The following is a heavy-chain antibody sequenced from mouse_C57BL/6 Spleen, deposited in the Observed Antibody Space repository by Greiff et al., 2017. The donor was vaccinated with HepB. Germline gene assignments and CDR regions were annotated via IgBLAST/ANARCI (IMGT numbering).Heavy chain of an antibody. J-gene: IGHJ4*01. CDR2: ISSGSSTI. V-gene: IGHV5-17*01. D-gene: IGHD1-1*01. Sequence: EVQVVESGGGLVKPGGSLKLSCAASGFTFSDYGMHWVRQAPEKGLEWVAYISSGSSTIYYADTVKGRFTISRDNAKNTLFLQMTSLRSEDTAMYYCARSSYYYGSRGGYYAMDYWGQGTSVTVSS. CDR1: GFTFSDYG. CDR3: ARSSYYYGSRGGYYAMDY.